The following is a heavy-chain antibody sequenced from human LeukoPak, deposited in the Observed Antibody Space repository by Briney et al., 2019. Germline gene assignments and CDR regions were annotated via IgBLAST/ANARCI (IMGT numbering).Heavy chain of an antibody. D-gene: IGHD2-2*01. V-gene: IGHV4-30-4*01. Sequence: SQTLSLTCSVSGGSISNGDYYWSWIRQPPGEGLECIGYIFFRGNTYYNPSLKSRLTISVDTSKNQFSLKLSSVTAADTAVYYCARDRRCSSTSCSYGMDVWGQGTTVTVSS. CDR1: GGSISNGDYY. CDR3: ARDRRCSSTSCSYGMDV. CDR2: IFFRGNT. J-gene: IGHJ6*02.